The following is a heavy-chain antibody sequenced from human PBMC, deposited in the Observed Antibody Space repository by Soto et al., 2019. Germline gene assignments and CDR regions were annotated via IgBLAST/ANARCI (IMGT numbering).Heavy chain of an antibody. CDR2: VSPENRNA. V-gene: IGHV1-8*01. CDR3: GVTTGY. J-gene: IGHJ4*02. D-gene: IGHD4-17*01. Sequence: ASVKLSCKTSGYTFTEYDINWVRQAPGQGLEYMGWVSPENRNAGYAPQFRGRVSMTADTSINTVYLELTTLTYEDTAVYYCGVTTGYWGQGTMVTVSS. CDR1: GYTFTEYD.